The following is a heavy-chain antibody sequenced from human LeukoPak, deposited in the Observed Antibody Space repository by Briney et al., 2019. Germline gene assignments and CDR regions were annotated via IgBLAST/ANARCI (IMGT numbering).Heavy chain of an antibody. CDR2: INHSGST. V-gene: IGHV4-34*01. D-gene: IGHD3-22*01. CDR3: ARGHDSRGYPFDY. Sequence: SETLSLTCAVYGGSFSGYYWSWIRQPPGKGLEWIGEINHSGSTNYNPSLKSRATISVDTSKNQFSLKLSSVTAADTAVYYCARGHDSRGYPFDYWGQGTLVTVSS. CDR1: GGSFSGYY. J-gene: IGHJ4*02.